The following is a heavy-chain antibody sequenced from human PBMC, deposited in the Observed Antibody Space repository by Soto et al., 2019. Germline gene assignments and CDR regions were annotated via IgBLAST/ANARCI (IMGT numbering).Heavy chain of an antibody. D-gene: IGHD1-1*01. Sequence: QVQLQESGPGLVKPSQTLSLTCTVSGGSISRAGYYWRWIRQHPGKGLAGVGYIYYSGSTYSNPSLKSRVTMSVDPSKDQFSLKLRSVTAAGTAVYCCAGVRLERPFDYWGQGTLVTFSS. CDR3: AGVRLERPFDY. J-gene: IGHJ4*02. CDR1: GGSISRAGYY. CDR2: IYYSGST. V-gene: IGHV4-31*03.